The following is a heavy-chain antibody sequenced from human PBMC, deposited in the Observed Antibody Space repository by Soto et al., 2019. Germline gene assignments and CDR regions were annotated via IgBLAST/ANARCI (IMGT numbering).Heavy chain of an antibody. CDR1: GFTFTRYS. V-gene: IGHV3-21*06. Sequence: PGGSLRLSCAASGFTFTRYSMNWVRQAPGKGLEWVSSISSTTNYIYYGDSMKGRFTISRDNAKNSLYLQMNSLRAEDTAVYYCASLWFGESVRDYWGQGTLVTVSS. D-gene: IGHD3-10*01. CDR3: ASLWFGESVRDY. J-gene: IGHJ4*02. CDR2: ISSTTNYI.